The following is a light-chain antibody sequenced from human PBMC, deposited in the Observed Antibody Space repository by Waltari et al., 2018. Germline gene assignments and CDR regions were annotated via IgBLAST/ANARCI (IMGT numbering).Light chain of an antibody. CDR1: NLEDKY. CDR2: DDD. V-gene: IGLV3-1*01. CDR3: QAWDGTSLV. Sequence: SFALTQPPSVSVSPGQTASITCSGDNLEDKYTYWYQQSPGQSPVLVIYDDDKRPSGIPERFSGSNSGNTATLTIRGTQAVDEGDYYCQAWDGTSLVFGTGTKVTVL. J-gene: IGLJ1*01.